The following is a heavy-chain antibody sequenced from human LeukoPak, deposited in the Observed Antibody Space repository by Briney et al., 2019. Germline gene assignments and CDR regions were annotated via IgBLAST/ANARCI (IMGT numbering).Heavy chain of an antibody. D-gene: IGHD4-23*01. CDR2: IYSGGST. CDR1: GFTVSSNY. V-gene: IGHV3-53*01. CDR3: ARNYYGGNSPGFDY. J-gene: IGHJ4*02. Sequence: GSLRLSCAASGFTVSSNYMSWVRQAPGKGLEWVSVIYSGGSTYYADSVKGRFTISRDNSKNTLYLQMNSLRAEDTAVYYCARNYYGGNSPGFDYWGQGTLVTVSS.